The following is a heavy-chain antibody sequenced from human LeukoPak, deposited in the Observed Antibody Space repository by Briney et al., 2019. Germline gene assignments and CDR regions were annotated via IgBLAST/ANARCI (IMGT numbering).Heavy chain of an antibody. CDR2: IYWADDK. CDR3: AHRNPQSMAYYFDY. D-gene: IGHD2/OR15-2a*01. CDR1: GFSLSTSAVG. J-gene: IGHJ4*02. V-gene: IGHV2-5*02. Sequence: ESGPTLVKPTQTLTLTCTFSGFSLSTSAVGVGWIRQPPGKALEWLALIYWADDKRYSPSLKSRLTTTKDTFKNQVVLAMSNMDPVDTATYCCAHRNPQSMAYYFDYWGQGTLVTVSS.